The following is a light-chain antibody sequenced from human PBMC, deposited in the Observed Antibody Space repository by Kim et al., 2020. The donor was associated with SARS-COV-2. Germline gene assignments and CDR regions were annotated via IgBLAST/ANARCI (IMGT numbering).Light chain of an antibody. CDR3: QAWDSTTTDYV. CDR2: QDD. V-gene: IGLV3-1*01. Sequence: PGQTARITCSGDKLGDKYSCWYQQKPGQSPVLVMYQDDKRPAGIPERFSGSNSGNTATLAISGTQAMDEADYYCQAWDSTTTDYVFGTGTKVTVL. J-gene: IGLJ1*01. CDR1: KLGDKY.